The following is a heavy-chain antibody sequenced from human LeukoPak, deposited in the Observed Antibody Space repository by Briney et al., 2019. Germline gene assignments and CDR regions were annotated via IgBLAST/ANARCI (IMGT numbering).Heavy chain of an antibody. CDR2: IYTSGST. Sequence: SETLSLTCTVSGGSISSYYWSWIRQPAGKGLEWIGRIYTSGSTNYNPSLKSRVTMSVDTSKNQFSLKLSSVTAADTAVYYCAREYGEIDYYYYMDVWGKGTTVTVSS. D-gene: IGHD3-10*01. CDR1: GGSISSYY. J-gene: IGHJ6*03. V-gene: IGHV4-4*07. CDR3: AREYGEIDYYYYMDV.